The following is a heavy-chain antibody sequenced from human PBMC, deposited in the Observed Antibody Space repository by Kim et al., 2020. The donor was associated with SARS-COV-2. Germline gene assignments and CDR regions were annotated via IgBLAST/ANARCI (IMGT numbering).Heavy chain of an antibody. CDR2: ISGGGGST. Sequence: GGSLRLSCAASGFTFSSYAMSWVRQAPGKGLEWVSAISGGGGSTYYADSVKGRFTISRDNSKNTLYLQMNSLRAEDTAVYYCAKGPKSVWFGGLTGSKYYGMDVWGQGTTVTVSS. CDR1: GFTFSSYA. CDR3: AKGPKSVWFGGLTGSKYYGMDV. J-gene: IGHJ6*02. D-gene: IGHD3-10*01. V-gene: IGHV3-23*01.